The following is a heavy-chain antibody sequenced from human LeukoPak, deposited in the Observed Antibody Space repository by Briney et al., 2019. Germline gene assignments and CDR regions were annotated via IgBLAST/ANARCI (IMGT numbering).Heavy chain of an antibody. CDR2: VNSSGGSK. D-gene: IGHD3-10*01. CDR1: GYTFTSSY. V-gene: IGHV1-46*01. J-gene: IGHJ4*02. Sequence: ASVTVSFTSSGYTFTSSYMHWVRQGPGQGLEWVWIVNSSGGSKSYAQKYQGRVTMTRDMSTSKTYMELSSLRSEDAAVDYCARDWNYYVSESYFHFDYWGQGTLVTVSS. CDR3: ARDWNYYVSESYFHFDY.